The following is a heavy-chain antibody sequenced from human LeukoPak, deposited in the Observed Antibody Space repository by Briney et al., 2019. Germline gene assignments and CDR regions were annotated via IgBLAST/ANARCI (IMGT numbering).Heavy chain of an antibody. CDR2: ISSSSGYI. Sequence: PGGSLRLSCAASGFTFSTYSMNWVRQAPGKGLEWASSISSSSGYIYYADSVKGRFTISRDNAKNSLYLQMNSLRAEDTAVYYCVRDGIVEARWYFDLWGRGTLVTVSS. J-gene: IGHJ2*01. CDR3: VRDGIVEARWYFDL. D-gene: IGHD1-26*01. CDR1: GFTFSTYS. V-gene: IGHV3-21*01.